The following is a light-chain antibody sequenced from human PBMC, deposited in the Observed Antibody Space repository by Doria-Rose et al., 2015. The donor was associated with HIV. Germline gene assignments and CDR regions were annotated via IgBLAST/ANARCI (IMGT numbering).Light chain of an antibody. Sequence: TQSPGTLSLSPGERATLSCRASQRVKSSYLAWYQQKPGQAPRLLIYDASTRATGIPDRFSGSGSGTDFTLTISRLEPEDGAVYYCQQYGSSRGTFGQGTRLEIK. CDR2: DAS. CDR1: QRVKSSY. J-gene: IGKJ5*01. V-gene: IGKV3-20*01. CDR3: QQYGSSRGT.